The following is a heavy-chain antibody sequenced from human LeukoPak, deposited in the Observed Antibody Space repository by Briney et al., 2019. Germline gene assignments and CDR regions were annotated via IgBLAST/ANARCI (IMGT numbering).Heavy chain of an antibody. CDR2: IYSGGNT. CDR1: GFTVSSNH. CDR3: ARDRARLTYFDY. V-gene: IGHV3-53*05. Sequence: PGGSLRLSCAASGFTVSSNHMSWVRQAPGKGLEWVSVIYSGGNTYYADSVKGRFTISRDNSKNTLYLQMNSLRAEDTAVYYCARDRARLTYFDYWGQGTLVTVSS. J-gene: IGHJ4*02.